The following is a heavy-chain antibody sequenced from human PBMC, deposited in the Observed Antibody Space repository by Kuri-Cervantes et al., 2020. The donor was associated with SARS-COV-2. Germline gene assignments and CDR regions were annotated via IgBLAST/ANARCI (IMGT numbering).Heavy chain of an antibody. Sequence: ASVKVSCKASGYTFTSYDINWVRQATGQGPEWMGWMNPNSGNTGYAQKFQGRVTMTRNTSISTAYMELSSLRSEDTAVYYCASDWSHLLAFDIWGQGTMVTVSS. V-gene: IGHV1-8*01. CDR2: MNPNSGNT. D-gene: IGHD3-9*01. CDR3: ASDWSHLLAFDI. CDR1: GYTFTSYD. J-gene: IGHJ3*02.